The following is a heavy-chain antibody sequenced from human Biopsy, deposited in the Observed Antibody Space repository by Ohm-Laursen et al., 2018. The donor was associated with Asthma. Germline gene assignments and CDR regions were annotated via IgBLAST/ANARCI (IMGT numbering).Heavy chain of an antibody. CDR3: ARVRGAFYESSVKNAFDV. CDR1: GGSIGIYY. Sequence: GTLSLTCTVSGGSIGIYYWGWIRQPPGKGLEYIGYTHYSGSTNTDPSLTGRVTMSVDTSKNQFSLKVTSVTAADTAVYFCARVRGAFYESSVKNAFDVWGQGTMVTVSS. V-gene: IGHV4-59*01. J-gene: IGHJ3*01. D-gene: IGHD3-22*01. CDR2: THYSGST.